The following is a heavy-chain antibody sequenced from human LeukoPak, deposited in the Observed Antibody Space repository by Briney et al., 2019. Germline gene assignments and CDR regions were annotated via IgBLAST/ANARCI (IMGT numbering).Heavy chain of an antibody. CDR3: ASTSGYCSGDRCYRADY. CDR1: GYACTSHC. D-gene: IGHD2-15*01. V-gene: IGHV5-51*01. J-gene: IGHJ4*02. Sequence: GESPKICCKGSGYACTSHCIAWVRQMPGKGLEWMGSIYPGDSDTRYSPSFQGHVTISADKALTTAHLQWSRLEASDTAMYYCASTSGYCSGDRCYRADYWGQGTLVTVSS. CDR2: IYPGDSDT.